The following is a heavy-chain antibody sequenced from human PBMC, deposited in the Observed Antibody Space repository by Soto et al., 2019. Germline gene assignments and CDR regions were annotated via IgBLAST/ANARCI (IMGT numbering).Heavy chain of an antibody. CDR1: GFTFSSYA. V-gene: IGHV3-30-3*01. CDR3: ARDSSSWQFGY. D-gene: IGHD6-13*01. J-gene: IGHJ4*02. CDR2: ISYDGSNK. Sequence: GGSLRLSCAASGFTFSSYAMHWVRQAPGKGLEWVAVISYDGSNKYYADSVKGRFTISRDNSKNTLYLQMNSLRAEDTAVYYCARDSSSWQFGYWGQGTRVTVSS.